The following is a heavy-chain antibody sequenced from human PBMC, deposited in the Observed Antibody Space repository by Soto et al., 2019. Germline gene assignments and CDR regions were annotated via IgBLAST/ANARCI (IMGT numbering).Heavy chain of an antibody. Sequence: GASVKVSCKASGGTFSSYAISWVRQAPGQGLEWMGGIIPIFGTANYAQKFQGRVTITADESTSTAYMELSSLRSEDTAVYYCARVGVGEQQLRNPWGQGTLVTVSS. CDR2: IIPIFGTA. V-gene: IGHV1-69*13. D-gene: IGHD6-13*01. J-gene: IGHJ5*02. CDR3: ARVGVGEQQLRNP. CDR1: GGTFSSYA.